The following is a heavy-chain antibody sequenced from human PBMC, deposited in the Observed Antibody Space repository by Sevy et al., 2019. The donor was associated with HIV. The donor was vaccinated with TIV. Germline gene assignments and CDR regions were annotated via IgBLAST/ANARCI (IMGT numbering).Heavy chain of an antibody. Sequence: PGGSLRLSCAASGFTFRSYVMSWVRQAPGKGLEWVSGISGSGGSTYYADSVKGRFTISRDNSKNTLYLQMNSLRAEDTAVYYCAKAKTVAAGFDYWGQGTLVTVSS. CDR2: ISGSGGST. CDR1: GFTFRSYV. D-gene: IGHD2-15*01. J-gene: IGHJ4*02. V-gene: IGHV3-23*01. CDR3: AKAKTVAAGFDY.